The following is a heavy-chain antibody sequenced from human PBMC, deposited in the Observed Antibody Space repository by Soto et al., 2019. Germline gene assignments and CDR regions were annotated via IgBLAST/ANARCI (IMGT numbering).Heavy chain of an antibody. V-gene: IGHV4-31*11. CDR3: ARAPSI. J-gene: IGHJ4*02. CDR1: GGSISSGGYY. CDR2: IYYSWIT. Sequence: QVELQESAPGLVEPSQTLSLTCAVSGGSISSGGYYWTWIRQHPGKGLEWIGYIYYSWITYHNPPLKSRVTTSVATSKNRFSLMLSSVTAADTAVYFYARAPSIWGQGPLVTVSS.